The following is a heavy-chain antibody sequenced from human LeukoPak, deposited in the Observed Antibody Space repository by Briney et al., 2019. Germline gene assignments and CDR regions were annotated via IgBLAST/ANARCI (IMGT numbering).Heavy chain of an antibody. V-gene: IGHV4-34*01. CDR1: GGSFSGYY. CDR3: ARGRIDFWSGYPYDMDV. J-gene: IGHJ6*03. CDR2: INHSGST. D-gene: IGHD3-3*01. Sequence: SETLSLTCAVYGGSFSGYYWSWIRQPPGKGLEWIGEINHSGSTNYNPSLKSRVTISVDTSKNRFSLKLSSVTAADTAVYYCARGRIDFWSGYPYDMDVWGKGTTVTVSS.